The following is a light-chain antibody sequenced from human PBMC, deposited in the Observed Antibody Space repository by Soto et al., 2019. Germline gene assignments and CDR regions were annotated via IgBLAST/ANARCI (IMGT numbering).Light chain of an antibody. CDR3: QHYGSLVLT. Sequence: EVVLTQSPGTLSLSPGGRATLSCRASQSVSSTYLAWYQQKPGQAPRLLIYGASSRATGIPDRFSGSGSGTGFTLTISRLEPEDFAVYYCQHYGSLVLTFGGGTKVEIK. V-gene: IGKV3-20*01. CDR1: QSVSSTY. CDR2: GAS. J-gene: IGKJ4*01.